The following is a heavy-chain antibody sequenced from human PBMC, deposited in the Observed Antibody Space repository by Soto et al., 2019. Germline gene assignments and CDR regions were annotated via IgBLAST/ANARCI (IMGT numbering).Heavy chain of an antibody. CDR1: GLSVSNNY. J-gene: IGHJ5*02. Sequence: QLVETGGGLIHPGGSLRLSCAPSGLSVSNNYMSWVRQAPGKGLEWVSIIYNDGNTYYADSVRGRFTISRDNSKKTLSLQMNRLRAEDTAVYYCARDGYNPYWFATWGQGTLVTVSS. CDR3: ARDGYNPYWFAT. CDR2: IYNDGNT. V-gene: IGHV3-53*02. D-gene: IGHD1-20*01.